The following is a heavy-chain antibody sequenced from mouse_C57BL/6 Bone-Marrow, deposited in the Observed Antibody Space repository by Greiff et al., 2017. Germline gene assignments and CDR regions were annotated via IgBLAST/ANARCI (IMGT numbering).Heavy chain of an antibody. CDR2: IYPSDSET. J-gene: IGHJ3*01. CDR1: GYTFTSYW. Sequence: VQLQESGAELVRPGSSVKLSCKASGYTFTSYWMDWVKQRPGQGLEWIGNIYPSDSETHYNQKFKDKATLTVDKSSSTAYMQLSSLTSEDSAVYYCAKRARWLRGFAYWGQGTLVTVSA. V-gene: IGHV1-61*01. D-gene: IGHD2-2*01. CDR3: AKRARWLRGFAY.